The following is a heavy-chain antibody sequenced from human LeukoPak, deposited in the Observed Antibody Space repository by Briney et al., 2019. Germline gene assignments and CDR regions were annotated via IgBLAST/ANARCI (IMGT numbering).Heavy chain of an antibody. CDR2: IYYSESTYT. CDR3: ARAHDYRPMLDYYYGMDV. D-gene: IGHD4-11*01. J-gene: IGHJ6*02. V-gene: IGHV4-31*03. CDR1: GGSISSGNYY. Sequence: SETLSLTCTVSGGSISSGNYYWSWIRQHPGRGLEWIGYIYYSESTYTYYNPSLKSRVTISVDASKNQFSLKLSSVTAADTAVYYCARAHDYRPMLDYYYGMDVWGQGTTVTVSS.